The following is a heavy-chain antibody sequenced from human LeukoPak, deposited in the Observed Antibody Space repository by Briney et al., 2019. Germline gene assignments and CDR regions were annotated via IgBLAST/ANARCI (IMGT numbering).Heavy chain of an antibody. CDR2: ISSSSSYI. J-gene: IGHJ6*03. CDR3: ARSGLAYYYYMDV. CDR1: GFTFSSYS. Sequence: PGGSLRLSCAASGFTFSSYSMNWVRQAPGKGLEWVSSISSSSSYIYYADSVKGRFTISRGNAKNSLYLQMNSLRAEDTAVYYCARSGLAYYYYMDVWGKGTTVTVSS. D-gene: IGHD2-15*01. V-gene: IGHV3-21*01.